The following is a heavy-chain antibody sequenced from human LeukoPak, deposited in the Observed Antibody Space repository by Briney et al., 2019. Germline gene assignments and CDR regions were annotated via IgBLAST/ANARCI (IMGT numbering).Heavy chain of an antibody. CDR1: GGSISSYY. V-gene: IGHV4-59*01. CDR2: IYYSGST. J-gene: IGHJ4*02. Sequence: SETLSLTCTVSGGSISSYYWSWIRQPPGKGQEWIGYIYYSGSTNYNPSLKSRVTISVDTSKNQFSLKLSSVTAADTAVYYCARGVELLTFDYWGQGTLVTVSS. CDR3: ARGVELLTFDY. D-gene: IGHD1-7*01.